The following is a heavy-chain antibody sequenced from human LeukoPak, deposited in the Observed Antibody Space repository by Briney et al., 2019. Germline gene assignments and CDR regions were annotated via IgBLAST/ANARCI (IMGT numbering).Heavy chain of an antibody. V-gene: IGHV4-59*01. Sequence: SETLSLTCTVSGGSISSYYWSWIRQPPGKGLEWIGYIYYSGSTNYNPSLKSRVTISVDTSKNQFSLKLSSVTAADTAVYYRARVKYNWNDVPYGMDVWGQGTTVTVSS. CDR3: ARVKYNWNDVPYGMDV. CDR1: GGSISSYY. CDR2: IYYSGST. D-gene: IGHD1-1*01. J-gene: IGHJ6*02.